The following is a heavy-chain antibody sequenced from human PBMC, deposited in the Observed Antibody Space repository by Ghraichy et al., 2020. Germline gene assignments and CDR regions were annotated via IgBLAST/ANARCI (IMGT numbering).Heavy chain of an antibody. Sequence: GGSLRLSCTASGFSFSTYEMNWVRQAPGKGLEWVSFISSSGDTTYYADSVKGRFTISRDNANNSLCLQMNSLRADDTAVYYCPRSLKIPIFGGQGTLVTVSS. V-gene: IGHV3-48*03. D-gene: IGHD3-3*01. J-gene: IGHJ4*02. CDR1: GFSFSTYE. CDR3: PRSLKIPIF. CDR2: ISSSGDTT.